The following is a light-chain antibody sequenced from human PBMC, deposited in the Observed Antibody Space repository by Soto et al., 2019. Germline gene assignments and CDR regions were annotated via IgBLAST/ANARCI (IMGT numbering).Light chain of an antibody. V-gene: IGKV1-5*03. J-gene: IGKJ1*01. CDR3: QQYQTFWT. CDR2: KAS. CDR1: QSVSFW. Sequence: DIQTTQSPSSLSASVGDRVTITCRASQSVSFWLAWYQQKPGKAPKLLIYKASTLESGVPSRFSGGGFGTEFTLTISSLQPDDYATYYCQQYQTFWTFGQGTKVDIK.